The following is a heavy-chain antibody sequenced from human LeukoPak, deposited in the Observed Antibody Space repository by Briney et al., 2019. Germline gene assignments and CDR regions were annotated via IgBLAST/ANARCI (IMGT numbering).Heavy chain of an antibody. CDR1: GYTFTSYD. CDR2: MNPNSGNT. D-gene: IGHD2-2*01. Sequence: ASVKVSCKASGYTFTSYDINWVRQATGQGLEWMGWMNPNSGNTGYAQKFQGRVTTTRNTSISTAYMELSSLRSEDTAVYYCARGEIVVVPAAITNYYYYGMDVWGQGTTVTVSS. V-gene: IGHV1-8*01. J-gene: IGHJ6*02. CDR3: ARGEIVVVPAAITNYYYYGMDV.